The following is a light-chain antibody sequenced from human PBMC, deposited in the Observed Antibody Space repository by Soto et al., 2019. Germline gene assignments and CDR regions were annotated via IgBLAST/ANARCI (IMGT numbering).Light chain of an antibody. CDR2: KAS. CDR3: QQANSFPSIT. Sequence: IQMTQSPSTLSGSVGDRVTITCRASQTISSWLAWYQQKPGKAPKLLIYKASTLKSGVPSRFSGSGSGTDFTLTISSLQPEDFATYYCQQANSFPSITFGQGTRLEIK. J-gene: IGKJ5*01. CDR1: QTISSW. V-gene: IGKV1-5*03.